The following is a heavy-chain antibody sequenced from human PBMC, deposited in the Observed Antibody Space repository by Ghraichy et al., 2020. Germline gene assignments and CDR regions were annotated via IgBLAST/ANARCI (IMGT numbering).Heavy chain of an antibody. J-gene: IGHJ4*02. Sequence: ASVKVSCKASGYTFTSYGISWVRQAPGQGLEWMGWISAYNGNTNYAQKLQGRVTMTTDTSTSTAYMELRSLRSDDTAVYYCARDLEGSGWYLSPPRRTGHYFDYWGQGTLVTVSS. D-gene: IGHD6-19*01. CDR3: ARDLEGSGWYLSPPRRTGHYFDY. V-gene: IGHV1-18*01. CDR2: ISAYNGNT. CDR1: GYTFTSYG.